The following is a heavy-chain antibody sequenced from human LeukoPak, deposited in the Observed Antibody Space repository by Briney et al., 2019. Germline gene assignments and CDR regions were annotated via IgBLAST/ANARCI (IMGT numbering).Heavy chain of an antibody. CDR3: ARDAAAGAYYYYGMDV. CDR2: ISYDGSNK. D-gene: IGHD6-13*01. V-gene: IGHV3-30*04. Sequence: PGGSLRLSCAASGLTFSSYAMHWVRQAPGKGLEWVAVISYDGSNKYYADSVKGRFTISRDNSKNTLYLQMNSLRAEDTAVYYCARDAAAGAYYYYGMDVWGKGTTVTVSS. CDR1: GLTFSSYA. J-gene: IGHJ6*04.